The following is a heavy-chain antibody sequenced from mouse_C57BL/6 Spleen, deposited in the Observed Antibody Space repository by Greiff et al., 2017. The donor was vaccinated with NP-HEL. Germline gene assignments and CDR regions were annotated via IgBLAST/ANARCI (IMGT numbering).Heavy chain of an antibody. V-gene: IGHV5-4*01. D-gene: IGHD2-3*01. CDR3: ARDRGRDGWAMGD. Sequence: EVQLVESGGGLVKPGGSLKLSCAASGFTFSSYAMSWVRQTPEKRLEWVATISDGGGYTYYPDNVKGRFTISRDNAKNNLYLQMSHMKSEDTAMYYCARDRGRDGWAMGDWGQGTSVTVSS. CDR1: GFTFSSYA. CDR2: ISDGGGYT. J-gene: IGHJ4*01.